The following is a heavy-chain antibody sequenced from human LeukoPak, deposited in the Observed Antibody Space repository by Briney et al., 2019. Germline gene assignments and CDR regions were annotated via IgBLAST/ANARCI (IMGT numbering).Heavy chain of an antibody. CDR1: GYIFTSYY. V-gene: IGHV1-46*01. Sequence: ASVKVSCKASGYIFTSYYMHWVREAPGQALEWMGIINPSGDNTNYAQKFKGRVTMTRDTSTSTVYLELSSLRSEDTAVYYCVSSIAAAPFDSWGQGTLVTVSS. J-gene: IGHJ4*02. CDR3: VSSIAAAPFDS. D-gene: IGHD6-13*01. CDR2: INPSGDNT.